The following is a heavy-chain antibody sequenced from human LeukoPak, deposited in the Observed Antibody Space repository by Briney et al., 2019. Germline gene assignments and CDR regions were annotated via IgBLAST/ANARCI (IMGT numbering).Heavy chain of an antibody. CDR2: IYARGNT. Sequence: SETLSLTCTVSGGSISGNYYWSWIRQPAGKGLEWIGRIYARGNTNYNPSLKSRVTISVDTSKNQFSLKLSSVTAADTAVYFCARDSHACFDAFDIWGQGTMVTVSS. CDR1: GGSISGNYY. D-gene: IGHD2-15*01. V-gene: IGHV4-61*02. J-gene: IGHJ3*02. CDR3: ARDSHACFDAFDI.